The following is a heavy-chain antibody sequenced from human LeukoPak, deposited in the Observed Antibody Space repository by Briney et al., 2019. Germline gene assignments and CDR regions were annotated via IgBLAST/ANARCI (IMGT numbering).Heavy chain of an antibody. CDR2: IWYDGSNK. Sequence: GRSLRLSCAASGFTFSSYGMHWVRQAPGKGLEWVAVIWYDGSNKYYADSVKGRFTISRDNSKSTLYLQMNSLRAEDTAVYYCATYPEYYYDSSGSPNDAFDIWGQGTMVTVSS. V-gene: IGHV3-33*01. CDR3: ATYPEYYYDSSGSPNDAFDI. D-gene: IGHD3-22*01. CDR1: GFTFSSYG. J-gene: IGHJ3*02.